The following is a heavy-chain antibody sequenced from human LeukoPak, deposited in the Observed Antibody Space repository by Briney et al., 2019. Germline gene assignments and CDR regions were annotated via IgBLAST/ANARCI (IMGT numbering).Heavy chain of an antibody. CDR1: GYTFTGYY. Sequence: ASVEVSCKASGYTFTGYYMHWVRQAPGQGLEWMGWINPNSGGTNYAQKFQGRVTITADESTSTAYMELSSLRSEDTAVYYCARAGADTGVDPTYYYYMDVWGKGTTVTVSS. CDR2: INPNSGGT. CDR3: ARAGADTGVDPTYYYYMDV. V-gene: IGHV1-2*02. J-gene: IGHJ6*03. D-gene: IGHD3-3*01.